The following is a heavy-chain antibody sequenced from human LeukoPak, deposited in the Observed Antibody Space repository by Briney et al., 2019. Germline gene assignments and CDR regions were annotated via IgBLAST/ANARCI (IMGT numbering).Heavy chain of an antibody. CDR1: GYTFTSYD. CDR3: ARGEYSSSSWAFDI. D-gene: IGHD6-6*01. Sequence: ASVKVSCKASGYTFTSYDINWVRQATGQGLEWMGWMNPNSGNTGYAQKFQGRVTITRNTSISTAYMELSSLRSEDTAVYYCARGEYSSSSWAFDIWGQGTMVTVSS. CDR2: MNPNSGNT. V-gene: IGHV1-8*03. J-gene: IGHJ3*02.